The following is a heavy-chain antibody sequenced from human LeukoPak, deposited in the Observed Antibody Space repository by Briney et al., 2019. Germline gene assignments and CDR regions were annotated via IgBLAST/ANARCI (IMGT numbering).Heavy chain of an antibody. CDR3: RGSVTTFDF. Sequence: PGGSLRLSCAASGFTFGTYGMHWVRQAPGKGLEWVAFIRYDGSNKSYADSVKGRFTISRDNSKNTLYLEMNSLRTEDTAVYYCRGSVTTFDFWGQGTLVTVSS. CDR2: IRYDGSNK. D-gene: IGHD4-11*01. CDR1: GFTFGTYG. V-gene: IGHV3-30*02. J-gene: IGHJ4*02.